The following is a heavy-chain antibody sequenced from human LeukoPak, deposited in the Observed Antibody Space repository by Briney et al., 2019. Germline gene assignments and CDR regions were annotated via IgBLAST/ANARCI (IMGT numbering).Heavy chain of an antibody. D-gene: IGHD2-15*01. J-gene: IGHJ6*03. CDR2: INHSGST. CDR3: ARVVVVAATFTIYYYYYYMDV. CDR1: GGSFSGYY. V-gene: IGHV4-34*01. Sequence: SETLSLTCAVYGGSFSGYYWSWIRQPPGKGLEWIGEINHSGSTNYNPSLKSRVTISVDTSKNQFSLKLSSVTAADTAVYYCARVVVVAATFTIYYYYYYMDVWGKGTTVTVSS.